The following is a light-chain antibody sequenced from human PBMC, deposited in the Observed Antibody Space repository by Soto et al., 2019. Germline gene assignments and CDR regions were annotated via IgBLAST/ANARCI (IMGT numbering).Light chain of an antibody. CDR1: SSKIGAGYD. CDR3: QSYDSSLSAHYV. CDR2: GNS. V-gene: IGLV1-40*01. Sequence: QSVLTQPPSVSGAPGQRVTISCTGSSSKIGAGYDVHWYQQLPGTAPKLLIYGNSNRPSGVPDRFSGSKSGTSASLAITGLQAEYEADYYCQSYDSSLSAHYVFGTGTKVTVL. J-gene: IGLJ1*01.